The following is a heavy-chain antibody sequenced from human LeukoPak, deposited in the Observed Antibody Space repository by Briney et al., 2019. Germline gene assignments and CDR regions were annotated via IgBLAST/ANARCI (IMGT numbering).Heavy chain of an antibody. J-gene: IGHJ6*03. CDR3: AKAAVAGIRFYYYYMDV. D-gene: IGHD6-19*01. CDR1: GFTFSSYA. V-gene: IGHV3-23*01. Sequence: GGSLRLSCAASGFTFSSYAMSWVRQAPGKGLEWVSAISGSGGSTYYADSVKGRFTISRDNSKNTLYLQMNSLRAEDTAVYYCAKAAVAGIRFYYYYMDVWGKGTTVTVSS. CDR2: ISGSGGST.